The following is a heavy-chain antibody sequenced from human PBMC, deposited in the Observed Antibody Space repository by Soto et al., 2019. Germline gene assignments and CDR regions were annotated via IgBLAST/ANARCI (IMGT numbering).Heavy chain of an antibody. CDR3: VRDGTKTLRDWFDP. J-gene: IGHJ5*02. CDR2: IYATGTT. V-gene: IGHV4-4*07. Sequence: PSESRSRTCTVSGASISCFYWSWIGKSAGKGLEWIGRIYATGTTDYNPSLKRRVMMSVDTSKKQFSLKLRSVTAAYTAVYYCVRDGTKTLRDWFDPWGQGISVTVTS. CDR1: GASISCFY. D-gene: IGHD1-1*01.